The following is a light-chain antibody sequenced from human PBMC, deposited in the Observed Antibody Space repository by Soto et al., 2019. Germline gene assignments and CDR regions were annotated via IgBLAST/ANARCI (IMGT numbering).Light chain of an antibody. Sequence: QSALTQPPSASGSPGQSVTISCTGTSSDVGGYDYVSWYQQHPGKAPKLMIYDVTKRPSGVPDRFSGSKSANTASLTVSGLQAEDEADYYCSSYAGTHIVFGTGTKATVL. CDR1: SSDVGGYDY. CDR3: SSYAGTHIV. CDR2: DVT. V-gene: IGLV2-8*01. J-gene: IGLJ1*01.